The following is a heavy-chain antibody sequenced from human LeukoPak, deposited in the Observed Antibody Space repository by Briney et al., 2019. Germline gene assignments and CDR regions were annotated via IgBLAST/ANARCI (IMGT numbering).Heavy chain of an antibody. CDR3: ARDQDGRYCSSDNCYIGAFDY. CDR1: GFTFSSYA. J-gene: IGHJ4*02. V-gene: IGHV3-30*04. CDR2: ISYDGSNK. Sequence: GGSLRLSCAASGFTFSSYAMHWVRQAPGKGLEWVAVISYDGSNKYYADSVKGRFTISRDNSKNTLYLQMNSLRAEDTAVYYCARDQDGRYCSSDNCYIGAFDYWGQGALVTVSP. D-gene: IGHD2-2*02.